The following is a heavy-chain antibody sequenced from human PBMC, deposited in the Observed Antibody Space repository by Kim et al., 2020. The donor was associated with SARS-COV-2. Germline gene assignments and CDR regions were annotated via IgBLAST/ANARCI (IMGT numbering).Heavy chain of an antibody. Sequence: SDTLSLTCTVSGGSISSSSYYWGWIRQPPGKGLEWIGSIYYSGSTYYNPSLKSRVTISVDTSKNQFSLKLSSVTAADTAVYYCAEGGDPPYYYYGMDVWGQGTTVTVSS. V-gene: IGHV4-39*07. CDR2: IYYSGST. J-gene: IGHJ6*02. D-gene: IGHD2-21*02. CDR3: AEGGDPPYYYYGMDV. CDR1: GGSISSSSYY.